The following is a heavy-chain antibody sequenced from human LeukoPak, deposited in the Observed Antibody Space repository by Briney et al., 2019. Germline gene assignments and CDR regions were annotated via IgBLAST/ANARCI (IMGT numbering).Heavy chain of an antibody. J-gene: IGHJ4*02. CDR1: GFTFSGSA. D-gene: IGHD1-20*01. Sequence: RGSLRLSCAASGFTFSGSAMHWVRQASGKGLEWVGRIRSKANSYATAYAASVKGRFTISRDDSKNTAYLQMNSLKTEDTAVYYCTRLLLTGSGIDYWGQGTLVTVSS. V-gene: IGHV3-73*01. CDR2: IRSKANSYAT. CDR3: TRLLLTGSGIDY.